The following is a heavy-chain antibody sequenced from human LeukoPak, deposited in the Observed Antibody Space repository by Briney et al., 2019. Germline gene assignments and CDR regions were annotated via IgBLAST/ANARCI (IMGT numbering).Heavy chain of an antibody. V-gene: IGHV5-10-1*01. CDR3: ASQIYYGSGSSDY. D-gene: IGHD3-10*01. CDR1: GYSFTSYW. CDR2: IDPSDSYT. Sequence: GESLQISCKGSGYSFTSYWISWVRQLPGEGLEWMGRIDPSDSYTNYSPSFQGHVTISADKSISTAYLQWSSLKASDTAMYYCASQIYYGSGSSDYWGQGTLVTVSS. J-gene: IGHJ4*02.